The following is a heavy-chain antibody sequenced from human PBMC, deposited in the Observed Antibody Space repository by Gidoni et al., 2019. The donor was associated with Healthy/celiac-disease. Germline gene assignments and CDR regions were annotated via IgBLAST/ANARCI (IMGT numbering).Heavy chain of an antibody. Sequence: EVQLVESGGGLVQPGRSLRLSCAASGFTFDDYAMHWVRQAPGKGLEWVSGISWNSGSIGYADSVKGRFTISRDNAKNSLYLQMNSLRAEDTALYYCAKDNPPYYGMDVWGQGTTVTVSS. J-gene: IGHJ6*02. CDR3: AKDNPPYYGMDV. CDR2: ISWNSGSI. CDR1: GFTFDDYA. V-gene: IGHV3-9*01.